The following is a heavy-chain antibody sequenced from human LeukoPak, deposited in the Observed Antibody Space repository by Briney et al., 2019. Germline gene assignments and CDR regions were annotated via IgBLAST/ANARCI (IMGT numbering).Heavy chain of an antibody. CDR1: GVSISSTSYY. CDR3: AKAGVRYFDSSGLYAFDF. V-gene: IGHV4-39*01. CDR2: IYYSGST. J-gene: IGHJ3*01. D-gene: IGHD3-22*01. Sequence: SETLSLTCAVSGVSISSTSYYWAWIRQPPGKGLEWIGTIYYSGSTYHNPSLKSRATMSVDTSRNQFSLKLSSVDAADTAVYYCAKAGVRYFDSSGLYAFDFWGQGTTVTVSS.